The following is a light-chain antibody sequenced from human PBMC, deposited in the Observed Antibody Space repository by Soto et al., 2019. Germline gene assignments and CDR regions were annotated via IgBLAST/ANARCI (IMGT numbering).Light chain of an antibody. J-gene: IGKJ1*01. CDR3: QQYGSSPQT. CDR2: AAS. V-gene: IGKV3-20*01. Sequence: EIVLTQSPGTLSLSPGERATLSCRASHSVTSNYLAWYQQKPGKAPSLLIYAASGRARGIPHRFSGSGSGTDFILTISRLEPEDCAVYYCQQYGSSPQTFGQGTRVDIK. CDR1: HSVTSNY.